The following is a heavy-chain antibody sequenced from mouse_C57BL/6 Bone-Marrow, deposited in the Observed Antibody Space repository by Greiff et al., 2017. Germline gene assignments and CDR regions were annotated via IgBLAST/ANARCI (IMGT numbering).Heavy chain of an antibody. D-gene: IGHD2-4*01. V-gene: IGHV5-4*01. CDR2: ISDGGSYT. J-gene: IGHJ4*01. CDR3: ARGDYDGGDYAMDY. Sequence: EVQLVESGGGLVKPGGSLKLSCAASGFTFSSYAMSWVRQTPEKRLEWVATISDGGSYTYYPDNVKGRFTISSDNAKNNLYLQLSHLKSEDTAMYYCARGDYDGGDYAMDYWGQGTSVTVSS. CDR1: GFTFSSYA.